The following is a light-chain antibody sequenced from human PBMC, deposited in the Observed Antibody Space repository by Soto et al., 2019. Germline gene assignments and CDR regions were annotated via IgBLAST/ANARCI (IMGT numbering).Light chain of an antibody. CDR1: DSNIGAGYE. V-gene: IGLV1-40*01. Sequence: QPVLTQPPSVSGAPGQRVTISCTGSDSNIGAGYEVHWYQRLPGTAPKLLLFGNDNRPSGVPDRFSGSKSGTSASLAITGLQAEDEADYYCQSYDRSLSIVFGGGTQLTVL. CDR3: QSYDRSLSIV. CDR2: GND. J-gene: IGLJ2*01.